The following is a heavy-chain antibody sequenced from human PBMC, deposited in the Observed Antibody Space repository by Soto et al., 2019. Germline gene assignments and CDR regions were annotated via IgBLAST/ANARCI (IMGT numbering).Heavy chain of an antibody. V-gene: IGHV3-30-3*01. Sequence: PGGCLRLSCAASGFTFSTYSMHWVRQAPGKGLEWVALISYDGNNKYYADSVKGRFTISRDNSKNTLYMQMNSLRAEDTAVFHCARDGERAYSYGYWLDPWGQGTMVTVSS. J-gene: IGHJ5*02. CDR3: ARDGERAYSYGYWLDP. D-gene: IGHD5-18*01. CDR2: ISYDGNNK. CDR1: GFTFSTYS.